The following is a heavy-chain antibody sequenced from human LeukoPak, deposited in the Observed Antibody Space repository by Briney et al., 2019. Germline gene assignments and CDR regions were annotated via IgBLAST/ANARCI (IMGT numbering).Heavy chain of an antibody. CDR2: IYYSGST. D-gene: IGHD6-13*01. CDR1: GGSISSYY. CDR3: ARQGQLVYEGFMYWFDP. J-gene: IGHJ5*02. V-gene: IGHV4-59*08. Sequence: SETLSLTCTVAGGSISSYYWSWIRQPPGKGLEWIGYIYYSGSTNYNPSLKSRVTISVDTSKNQFSLKLSSVTAADTAVYYCARQGQLVYEGFMYWFDPWGQGTLVTVSS.